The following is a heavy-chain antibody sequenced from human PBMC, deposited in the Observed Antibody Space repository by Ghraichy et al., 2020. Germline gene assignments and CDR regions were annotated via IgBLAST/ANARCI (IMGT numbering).Heavy chain of an antibody. V-gene: IGHV4-30-4*01. CDR3: ARGDYSQGDGFDY. CDR1: GGSISSGDYY. Sequence: SETLSLTCTVSGGSISSGDYYWSWIRQPPGKGLEWIGYIYYSGSTYYNPSLKSRVTISVDTSKNQFSLKLSSVTAADTAVYYCARGDYSQGDGFDYWGQGTLVTVSS. CDR2: IYYSGST. J-gene: IGHJ4*02. D-gene: IGHD4-11*01.